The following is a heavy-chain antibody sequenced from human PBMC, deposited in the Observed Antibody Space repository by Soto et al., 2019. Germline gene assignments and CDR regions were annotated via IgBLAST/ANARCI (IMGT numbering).Heavy chain of an antibody. V-gene: IGHV4-59*08. Sequence: PSETLSLTCTVSGGSISSYYWSWIRQPPGKGLEWIGYIYYSGSTNYNPSLKSRVTISVDTSKNQFSLKLSSVTAADTAVYYCARVQGGSTPVFAFDPWGQGTLVTVSS. J-gene: IGHJ5*02. CDR1: GGSISSYY. CDR3: ARVQGGSTPVFAFDP. CDR2: IYYSGST. D-gene: IGHD3-16*01.